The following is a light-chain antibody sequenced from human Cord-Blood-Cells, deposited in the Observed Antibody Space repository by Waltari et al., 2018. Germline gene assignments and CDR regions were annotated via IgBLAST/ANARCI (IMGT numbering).Light chain of an antibody. CDR3: QQYNNWGT. J-gene: IGKJ1*01. CDR2: GAS. Sequence: EIVMTQSQATLSVSPGERATLPCRASQSLSSNLAWYQQKPGQAPRLLIYGASTRATGIPARFSGSGSGTEFTLTISSLQSEDFAVYYCQQYNNWGTFGQGTKVEIK. CDR1: QSLSSN. V-gene: IGKV3-15*01.